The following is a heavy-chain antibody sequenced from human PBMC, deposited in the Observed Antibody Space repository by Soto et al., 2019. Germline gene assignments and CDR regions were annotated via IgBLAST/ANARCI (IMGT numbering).Heavy chain of an antibody. J-gene: IGHJ6*04. V-gene: IGHV1-46*01. Sequence: ASVKVSCKASGYTFTSYYMHWVRQAPGQGLEWMGIINPSGGSTSYAQKFQGRVTMTRDTSTSTVYMELSSLRSEDTAVYYCARDHLRMGWFGEFGRKNYYYYGMGVWGRGTTVTVSS. CDR3: ARDHLRMGWFGEFGRKNYYYYGMGV. D-gene: IGHD3-10*01. CDR2: INPSGGST. CDR1: GYTFTSYY.